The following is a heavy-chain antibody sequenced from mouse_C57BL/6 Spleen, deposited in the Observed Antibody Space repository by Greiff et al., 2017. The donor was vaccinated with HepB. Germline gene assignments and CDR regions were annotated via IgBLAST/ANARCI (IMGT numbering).Heavy chain of an antibody. CDR3: ARKGYGYAMDY. CDR2: INPSTGGT. CDR1: GYSFTGYY. Sequence: EVQLQQSGPELVKPGASVKISCKASGYSFTGYYMNWVKQSPEKSLEWIGEINPSTGGTTYNQKFKAKATLTVDKSSSTAYMQLKSLTSEDSAVYDCARKGYGYAMDYWGQGTSVTVSS. V-gene: IGHV1-42*01. D-gene: IGHD2-2*01. J-gene: IGHJ4*01.